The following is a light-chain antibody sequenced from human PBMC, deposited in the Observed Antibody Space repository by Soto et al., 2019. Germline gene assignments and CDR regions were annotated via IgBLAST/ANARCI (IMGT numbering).Light chain of an antibody. Sequence: DIQMTQSPSSLSASVGDRVTITCRASQTISSYLNWYQKKPGKAPMLLIYRASSLQGGVPSRFSGSGSGTDFTLTISSLQPEDFATYYCQQSYSAPFAFGPGTKVDIK. V-gene: IGKV1-39*01. CDR1: QTISSY. CDR2: RAS. CDR3: QQSYSAPFA. J-gene: IGKJ3*01.